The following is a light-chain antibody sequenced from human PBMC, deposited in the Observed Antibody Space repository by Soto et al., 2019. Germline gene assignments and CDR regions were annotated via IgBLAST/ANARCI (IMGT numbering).Light chain of an antibody. V-gene: IGLV2-8*01. Sequence: QSALTQPPSASGSPGQSVAISCTGTSSDVGGYNYVSWYQQHPGKAPKLMIYEVNKRPSGVPDRFSGSKSGNTASLTVYGLKDEDEDDYYCSSYAGSSNVFGTGTKVTVL. J-gene: IGLJ1*01. CDR3: SSYAGSSNV. CDR2: EVN. CDR1: SSDVGGYNY.